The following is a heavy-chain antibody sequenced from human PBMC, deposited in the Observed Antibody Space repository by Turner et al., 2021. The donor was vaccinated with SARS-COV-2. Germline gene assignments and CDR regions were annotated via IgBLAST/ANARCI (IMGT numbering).Heavy chain of an antibody. Sequence: QLQLQESGPGLVKPSETLSLTCTVSGGSISSSSYYWGWIRQPPGKGLEWIGSIYYSVSTYYNPSLKSRVTISVDTSKNQFSLKLSSVTAADTAVYYCAGEVVVLTTTHYGMDVWGQGTTVTVSS. CDR3: AGEVVVLTTTHYGMDV. J-gene: IGHJ6*02. CDR1: GGSISSSSYY. D-gene: IGHD1-26*01. V-gene: IGHV4-39*01. CDR2: IYYSVST.